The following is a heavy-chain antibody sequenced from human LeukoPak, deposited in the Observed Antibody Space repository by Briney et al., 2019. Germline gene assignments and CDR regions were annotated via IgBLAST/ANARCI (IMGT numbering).Heavy chain of an antibody. Sequence: AGRSLRLSCAASGLIFSTYGMHWVRQAPGKGLEWVAVISYDGCNKYYADSVKGRFTISRDNSKNTLYLQMNSLRAEDTAVYYCAKEKAGYYISYGMDVWGQGTTVTVSS. CDR3: AKEKAGYYISYGMDV. CDR2: ISYDGCNK. CDR1: GLIFSTYG. V-gene: IGHV3-30*18. J-gene: IGHJ6*02. D-gene: IGHD3-9*01.